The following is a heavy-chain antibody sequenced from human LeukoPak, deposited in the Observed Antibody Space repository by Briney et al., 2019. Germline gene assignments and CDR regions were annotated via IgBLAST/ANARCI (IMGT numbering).Heavy chain of an antibody. Sequence: SETLSLTFAVSGGSISSYYWSWIRQPPGKGLEWMGFIYYGGSNNYNPSLKSRVTISVDTSKIQFSLKLSAVTAADTAVYYCAREYSGAYFDYWGQGTLVTVSS. CDR3: AREYSGAYFDY. CDR1: GGSISSYY. CDR2: IYYGGSN. J-gene: IGHJ4*02. V-gene: IGHV4-59*01. D-gene: IGHD2-15*01.